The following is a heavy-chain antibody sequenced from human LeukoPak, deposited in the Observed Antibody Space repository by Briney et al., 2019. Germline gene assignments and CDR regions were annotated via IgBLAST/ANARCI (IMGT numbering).Heavy chain of an antibody. D-gene: IGHD3-10*01. CDR2: ISGSGGST. CDR1: GFTFSSYA. Sequence: QAGGSLRLSCAASGFTFSSYAMSWVRQAPGKGLEWVSAISGSGGSTYYADSVKGRFTISRDNSKNTLYLQMNSLRAEDTAVYYCATSTSGGFREPQDYWGQGTLVTVSS. CDR3: ATSTSGGFREPQDY. J-gene: IGHJ4*02. V-gene: IGHV3-23*01.